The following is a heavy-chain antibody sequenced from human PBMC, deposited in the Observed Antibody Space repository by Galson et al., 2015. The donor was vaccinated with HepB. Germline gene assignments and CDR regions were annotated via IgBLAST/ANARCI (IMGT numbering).Heavy chain of an antibody. CDR1: GFAFSSYG. CDR2: ISYDGSNK. Sequence: SLRLSCAASGFAFSSYGMHWVRQAPGKGLEWVAVISYDGSNKYYADSVKGRFTISRDNSKNTLYLQMNSLRAEDTAVYYCAKDRPYCSGGSCYQTLGHWGQGTLVTVSS. V-gene: IGHV3-30*18. J-gene: IGHJ4*02. CDR3: AKDRPYCSGGSCYQTLGH. D-gene: IGHD2-15*01.